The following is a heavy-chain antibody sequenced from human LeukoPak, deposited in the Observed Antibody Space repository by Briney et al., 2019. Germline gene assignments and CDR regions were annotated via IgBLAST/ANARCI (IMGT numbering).Heavy chain of an antibody. CDR3: AKVGGVLVGMDV. V-gene: IGHV3-30*02. Sequence: GGSLRLSCAASGFTFSSYGMHWVRQAPGKGLEWVAFIRYDGSNKYYADSVKGRFTISRDNSKNTLYLQMNSLRAEDTAVYYCAKVGGVLVGMDVWGQGTTVTVSS. CDR1: GFTFSSYG. J-gene: IGHJ6*02. D-gene: IGHD2-8*02. CDR2: IRYDGSNK.